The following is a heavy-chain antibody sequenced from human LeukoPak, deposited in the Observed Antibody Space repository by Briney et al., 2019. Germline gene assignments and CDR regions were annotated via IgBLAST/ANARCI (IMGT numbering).Heavy chain of an antibody. CDR1: GFIFSNYN. CDR2: ISTGGYK. Sequence: PGGSLRLSCAASGFIFSNYNLNWVRQAPGKGLEWVSSISTGGYKYYADSLKGRFTISRDNPKKSLYLQMNDLRAGGTAGYYLSTNDSSGYYWGQGTLVTVSS. V-gene: IGHV3-21*01. CDR3: STNDSSGYY. D-gene: IGHD3-22*01. J-gene: IGHJ4*02.